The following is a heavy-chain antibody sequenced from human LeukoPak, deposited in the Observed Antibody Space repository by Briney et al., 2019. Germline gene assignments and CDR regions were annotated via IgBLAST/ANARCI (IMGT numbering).Heavy chain of an antibody. J-gene: IGHJ5*02. Sequence: GGSLRLSCAASGFTFSSYAMHWVRQAPGKGLEWVAVISYDGSNAYYPDSVKGRFTISRDNSKDTLYLQMNSLRAEDTAVYYCARGLPTDLNDYTGANWFDPWGQGTLVTVSS. D-gene: IGHD4-11*01. CDR3: ARGLPTDLNDYTGANWFDP. CDR2: ISYDGSNA. CDR1: GFTFSSYA. V-gene: IGHV3-30*01.